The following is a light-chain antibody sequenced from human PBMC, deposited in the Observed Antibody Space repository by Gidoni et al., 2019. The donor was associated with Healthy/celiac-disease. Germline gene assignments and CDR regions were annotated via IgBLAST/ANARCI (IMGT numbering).Light chain of an antibody. CDR2: RKN. CDR1: SLRSYY. J-gene: IGLJ2*01. CDR3: NSRDSSGNHVV. Sequence: SSELTQDPDVSVALGQTVRITCQGDSLRSYYASWYQQKPGQAPVLVIDRKNNRPSGIPDRFSGSSSGNTASLTITGAQAEDEADYYCNSRDSSGNHVVFGGGTKLTVL. V-gene: IGLV3-19*01.